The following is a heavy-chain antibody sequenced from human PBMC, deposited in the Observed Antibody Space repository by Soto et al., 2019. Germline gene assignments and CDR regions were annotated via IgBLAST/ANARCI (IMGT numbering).Heavy chain of an antibody. Sequence: GGSLRLSCAASGFTFSGDYMSWIRQAAGKGLEWVAYSSRSSSYTIDADSVKGRFTIYRDNDKKSLYLQMNSLRAEDTAVYYCARASPTTVTYFDYWAQGTLVTVSS. V-gene: IGHV3-11*06. CDR3: ARASPTTVTYFDY. J-gene: IGHJ4*02. CDR1: GFTFSGDY. CDR2: SSRSSSYT. D-gene: IGHD4-17*01.